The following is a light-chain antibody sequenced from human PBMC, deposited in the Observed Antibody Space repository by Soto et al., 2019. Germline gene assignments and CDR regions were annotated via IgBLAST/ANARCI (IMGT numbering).Light chain of an antibody. CDR3: QQYCSSPCT. J-gene: IGKJ1*01. CDR2: GAS. CDR1: QTISSNY. Sequence: ETVLTQSPGTMSLSPGERATLSCRASQTISSNYLAWYRQTPGQAPRLLIYGASNRATGIADRFSGSGSGTDFTLIISSLEPEDFALYYCQQYCSSPCTFGQATKVQIK. V-gene: IGKV3-20*01.